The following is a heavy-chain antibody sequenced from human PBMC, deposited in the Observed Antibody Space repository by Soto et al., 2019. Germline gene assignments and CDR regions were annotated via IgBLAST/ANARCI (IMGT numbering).Heavy chain of an antibody. D-gene: IGHD1-1*01. V-gene: IGHV6-1*01. CDR3: ARNSWNAPPAFDL. J-gene: IGHJ4*02. CDR2: TYYRSKWNN. CDR1: GNNVSSNSAG. Sequence: SQTLSLTCVISGNNVSSNSAGWNWIRQSPSRGLGWLGRTYYRSKWNNDYAASVKSRISVNPDTSKNQFSLHLNSVTPEDTGGYYCARNSWNAPPAFDLWGQGIQVTVS.